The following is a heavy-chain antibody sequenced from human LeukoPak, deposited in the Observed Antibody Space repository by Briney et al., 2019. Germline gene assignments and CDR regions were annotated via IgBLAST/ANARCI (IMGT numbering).Heavy chain of an antibody. Sequence: GGSLRLSCAASGFTVSSNYMSWVRQAPGKGLEWVSVVYSDGNTYYADSVKGRFTISRDNSKNTLYLQMNSLRAEDTAVYYCARMSWLTLDYWGQGTLVTVSS. D-gene: IGHD5-12*01. CDR3: ARMSWLTLDY. J-gene: IGHJ4*02. V-gene: IGHV3-53*01. CDR1: GFTVSSNY. CDR2: VYSDGNT.